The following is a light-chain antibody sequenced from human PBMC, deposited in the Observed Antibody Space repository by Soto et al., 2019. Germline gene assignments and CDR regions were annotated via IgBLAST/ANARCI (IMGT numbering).Light chain of an antibody. Sequence: DLQMTQSPFSLSASVGDRVTITCRASQSISSSLNWYQQKPGKAPKLLIYAASSLQSGVPSRFSGSGSGTDFTLTISSLQPEDFATYYCQQSYSTPYTFGQGTKLEIK. CDR1: QSISSS. J-gene: IGKJ2*01. CDR3: QQSYSTPYT. V-gene: IGKV1-39*01. CDR2: AAS.